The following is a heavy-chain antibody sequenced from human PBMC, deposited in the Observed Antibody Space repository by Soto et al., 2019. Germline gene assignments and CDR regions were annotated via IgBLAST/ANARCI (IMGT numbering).Heavy chain of an antibody. CDR3: AKGFHIAASGTEY. V-gene: IGHV3-74*01. CDR2: INSDGSST. J-gene: IGHJ4*02. Sequence: GGSLRLSCAASGFTFSSYWMHWVRQAPGKGLMWVSRINSDGSSTSYADSVKGRFTISRDNAKNTLYLQMNSLSAEDTAVYYCAKGFHIAASGTEYWGQGTLVTVSS. D-gene: IGHD6-13*01. CDR1: GFTFSSYW.